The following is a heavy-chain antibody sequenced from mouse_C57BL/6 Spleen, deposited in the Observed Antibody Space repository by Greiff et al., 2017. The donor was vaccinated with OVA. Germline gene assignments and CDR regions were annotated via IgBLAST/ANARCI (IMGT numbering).Heavy chain of an antibody. Sequence: VQVVESGPGLVQPSQSLSITCTVSGFSLTSYGVHWVRQSPGKGLEWLGVIWSGGSTDYNAAFISRLSISKDNSKSQVFFKMNSLQADDTAIYYCARSPYDYDGGFAYWGQGTLVTVSA. CDR1: GFSLTSYG. J-gene: IGHJ3*01. D-gene: IGHD2-4*01. CDR3: ARSPYDYDGGFAY. V-gene: IGHV2-2*01. CDR2: IWSGGST.